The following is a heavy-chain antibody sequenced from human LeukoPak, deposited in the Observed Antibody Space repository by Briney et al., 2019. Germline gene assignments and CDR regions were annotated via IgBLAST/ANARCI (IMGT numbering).Heavy chain of an antibody. Sequence: SGGSLRLSCAASGFTFSSYDMHWVRQATGKGLEWVSAIGTAGDTYYPGSVKGRFTISRDNAKNSLYLQMNSLRDEDTAVYYCARNHGIVGATCCYTPDYWGQGTLVTVSS. D-gene: IGHD1-26*01. CDR3: ARNHGIVGATCCYTPDY. CDR1: GFTFSSYD. J-gene: IGHJ4*02. CDR2: IGTAGDT. V-gene: IGHV3-13*04.